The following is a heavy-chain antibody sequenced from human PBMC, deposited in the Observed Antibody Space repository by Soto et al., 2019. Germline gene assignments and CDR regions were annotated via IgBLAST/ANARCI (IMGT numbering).Heavy chain of an antibody. J-gene: IGHJ4*02. CDR2: IYYSGTT. D-gene: IGHD3-3*01. Sequence: QVQLQESGPGLVKPSETLSLTCTVSGDSISTYYWIWIRQPPGKGLEWIGLIYYSGTTNYNPSLKSRVTISVDTSKNQISLKLNSVTAADTAVYYCARQPTVFGVRGVFDYWGQGTLVTVSS. CDR1: GDSISTYY. CDR3: ARQPTVFGVRGVFDY. V-gene: IGHV4-59*12.